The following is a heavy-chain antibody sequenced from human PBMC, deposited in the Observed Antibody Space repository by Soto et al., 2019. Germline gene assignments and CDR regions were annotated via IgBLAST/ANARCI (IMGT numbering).Heavy chain of an antibody. V-gene: IGHV2-26*01. J-gene: IGHJ5*02. D-gene: IGHD5-18*01. Sequence: QVTLKESGPVLVKPTETLTLTCTVSGFSLSNARMGVRWIRQPPGKALEWLAHIFSNDEKSYSTSLKSRLTISTEASKSQVVLTMTNMDPVDTATYYCARMEDQGIQLWLNWFDPWGQGTLVTVSS. CDR2: IFSNDEK. CDR1: GFSLSNARMG. CDR3: ARMEDQGIQLWLNWFDP.